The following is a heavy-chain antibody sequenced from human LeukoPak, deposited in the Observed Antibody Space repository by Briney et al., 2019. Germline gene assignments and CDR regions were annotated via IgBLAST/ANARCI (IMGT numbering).Heavy chain of an antibody. V-gene: IGHV3-30*18. CDR2: ISYDGSNK. J-gene: IGHJ4*02. Sequence: PGGSLRLSCAASGFTFSSYGMHWVRQAPGKGLEWVAVISYDGSNKYYADSVKGRFTISRDNSKNTLYLQTNSLRAEDTAVYYCAKDQAYSGSSPFDYWGQGTLVTVSS. CDR1: GFTFSSYG. D-gene: IGHD1-26*01. CDR3: AKDQAYSGSSPFDY.